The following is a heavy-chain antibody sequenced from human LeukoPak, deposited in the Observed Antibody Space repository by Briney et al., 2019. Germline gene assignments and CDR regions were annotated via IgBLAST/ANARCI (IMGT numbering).Heavy chain of an antibody. CDR2: IYHAGST. CDR1: GASISSSNW. J-gene: IGHJ4*02. V-gene: IGHV4-4*02. D-gene: IGHD6-19*01. CDR3: ARAAAVTGQFEF. Sequence: SGTLSLTCTVSGASISSSNWWTWVRQPPGEALEWIGEIYHAGSTKYNPSLKSRLTISVDKSNNSFSLSLTSVTAADTAFYYCARAAAVTGQFEFWGQGTLVTVSS.